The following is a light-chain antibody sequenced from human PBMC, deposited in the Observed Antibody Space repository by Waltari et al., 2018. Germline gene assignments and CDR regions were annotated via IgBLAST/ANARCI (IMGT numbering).Light chain of an antibody. J-gene: IGLJ2*01. Sequence: LTQPPSVSVSPGQTASIPCSGNKLGDIYVFWYQQVAGQSPVMVLFQESTRPSGIPGRFSGSNSGNTATLTISGTQAMDEANYYCQWWDSSTLVFGGGTKLTVL. CDR1: KLGDIY. CDR2: QES. CDR3: QWWDSSTLV. V-gene: IGLV3-1*01.